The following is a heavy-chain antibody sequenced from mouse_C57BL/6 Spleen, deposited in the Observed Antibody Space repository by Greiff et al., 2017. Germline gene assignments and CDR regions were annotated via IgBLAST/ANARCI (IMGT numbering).Heavy chain of an antibody. Sequence: EVQVVESGGGLVKPGGSLKLSCAASGFTFSSYAMSWVRPTPEKRLEWVATISDGGSYTYYPDNVKGRFTISRDNAKNNLYLQMSHLKSEDTAMYYCARGGTAAMDYWGQGTSVTVSS. CDR3: ARGGTAAMDY. J-gene: IGHJ4*01. V-gene: IGHV5-4*01. D-gene: IGHD3-3*01. CDR2: ISDGGSYT. CDR1: GFTFSSYA.